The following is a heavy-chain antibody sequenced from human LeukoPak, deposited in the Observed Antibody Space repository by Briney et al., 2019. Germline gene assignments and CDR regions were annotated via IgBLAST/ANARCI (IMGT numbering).Heavy chain of an antibody. Sequence: GGSLRLSCAASGFTFSNYWMTWVRQAPGKGLEWVANIKQDGGVKNYVDSVKGRFTISRDNAKNSLFLQMNSLRSEDTAVYYCASQPSAVAGNYWGQGTLVTVSS. CDR1: GFTFSNYW. D-gene: IGHD6-19*01. CDR2: IKQDGGVK. CDR3: ASQPSAVAGNY. V-gene: IGHV3-7*02. J-gene: IGHJ4*02.